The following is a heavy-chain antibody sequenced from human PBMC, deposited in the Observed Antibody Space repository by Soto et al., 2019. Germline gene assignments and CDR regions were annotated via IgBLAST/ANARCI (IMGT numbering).Heavy chain of an antibody. J-gene: IGHJ4*02. CDR1: GLSFRNYA. D-gene: IGHD5-12*01. Sequence: GRLIRDCCAGSGLSFRNYAVSWVRQDPGKGLEWVSTISGSDGNIYYADSVKGRFTISRDNSKNTLYLQMNSLRAEDTAIYTCGRWQSGRTTHFDNWGQGTLVTVPS. CDR3: GRWQSGRTTHFDN. V-gene: IGHV3-23*01. CDR2: ISGSDGNI.